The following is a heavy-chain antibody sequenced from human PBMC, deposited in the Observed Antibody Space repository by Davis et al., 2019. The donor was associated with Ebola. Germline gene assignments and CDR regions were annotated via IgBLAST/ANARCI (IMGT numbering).Heavy chain of an antibody. CDR1: AFTFSDYY. J-gene: IGHJ6*03. D-gene: IGHD3-3*02. V-gene: IGHV3-11*06. CDR3: ARSIFGVVPYYYYYMDV. Sequence: GESLKISCEASAFTFSDYYMSWIRQAPGKGLEWLSYISSSTTLTNYADSVKGRFTISRDNANNSLYLQMNSLRAEDTAVYYCARSIFGVVPYYYYYMDVWGRGTTATVSS. CDR2: ISSSTTLT.